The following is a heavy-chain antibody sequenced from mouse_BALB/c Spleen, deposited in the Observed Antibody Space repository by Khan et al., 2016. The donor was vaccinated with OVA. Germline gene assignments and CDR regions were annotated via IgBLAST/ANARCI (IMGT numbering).Heavy chain of an antibody. Sequence: QVQLQQSGAELVKPEASVKLSCRASGYTFTSYDINWVRQRPEQGLQWIGWIFPGDDSTKYNENFKGKATLTTDKSSSTAYMQLSRLTSEDSAVYVCARGGDGGFAYWGQGTLVTVSA. V-gene: IGHV1-85*01. CDR2: IFPGDDST. CDR1: GYTFTSYD. D-gene: IGHD3-3*01. CDR3: ARGGDGGFAY. J-gene: IGHJ3*01.